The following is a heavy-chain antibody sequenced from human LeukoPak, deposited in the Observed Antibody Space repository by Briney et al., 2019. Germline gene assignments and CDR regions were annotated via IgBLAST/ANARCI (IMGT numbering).Heavy chain of an antibody. CDR2: ISSGGSTI. V-gene: IGHV3-11*01. J-gene: IGHJ4*02. CDR3: ARGLRAAAGTVDY. Sequence: GGPLRLSCAASGFIFSDYYMSWIRQAPGKGLEWVSDISSGGSTIYYADSVKGRFTISRDNAKKSLYLQMNSLRAEDTALYYCARGLRAAAGTVDYWGQGTLVTVSS. D-gene: IGHD6-13*01. CDR1: GFIFSDYY.